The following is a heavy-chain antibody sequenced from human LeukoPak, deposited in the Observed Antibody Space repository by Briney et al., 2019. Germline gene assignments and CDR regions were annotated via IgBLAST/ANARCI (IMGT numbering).Heavy chain of an antibody. V-gene: IGHV4-59*01. CDR3: ARGQVFLDF. J-gene: IGHJ4*02. CDR1: GGPMYSYY. Sequence: SETLSLTCTVSGGPMYSYYWTWIRQPAGRGLEWIGDIYYRGSTNYNPSLKSRVTISVDTSKNQFSPKLSSVTAADTAVYYCARGQVFLDFWGQGTLVTVSS. CDR2: IYYRGST.